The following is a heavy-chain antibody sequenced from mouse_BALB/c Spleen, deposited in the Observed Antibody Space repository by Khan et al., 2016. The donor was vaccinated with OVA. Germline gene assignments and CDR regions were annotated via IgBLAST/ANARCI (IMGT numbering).Heavy chain of an antibody. CDR2: IHPGSANT. J-gene: IGHJ2*01. CDR3: AGRFDY. CDR1: GYTFTDHY. Sequence: VQLQESGPELVKPGTSVKMSCKASGYTFTDHYINWVKQKPGQGPEWIGWIHPGSANTKYNEKFKGKATLTVDTSSRTAFIQRSSLTAEDTAVYFCAGRFDYWGQGTTLTVSS. V-gene: IGHV1-84*02.